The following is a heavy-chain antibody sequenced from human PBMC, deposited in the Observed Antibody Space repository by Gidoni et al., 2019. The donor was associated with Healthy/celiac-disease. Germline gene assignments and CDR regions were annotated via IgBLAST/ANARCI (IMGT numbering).Heavy chain of an antibody. D-gene: IGHD3-22*01. J-gene: IGHJ4*02. V-gene: IGHV1-2*02. CDR2: INPKSGGT. Sequence: QVQLVQSGAEVKKPGASVKVSCKASGYTFTGYYIHWVRQAPGQGLEWMGWINPKSGGTNYAQKFQGRVTMTRDTSISTAYMDLSRLRSDDTAVYYCARALDPVIVVVPPGGYWGQGTLVTVSS. CDR3: ARALDPVIVVVPPGGY. CDR1: GYTFTGYY.